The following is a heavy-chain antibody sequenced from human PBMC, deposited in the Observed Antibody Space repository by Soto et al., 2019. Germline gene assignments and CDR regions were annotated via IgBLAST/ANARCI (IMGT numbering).Heavy chain of an antibody. CDR1: GFVFRTFR. CDR2: IRFDGSTA. V-gene: IGHV3-33*01. D-gene: IGHD3-9*01. Sequence: SGGSLRLSCEASGFVFRTFRMHWVRRAPGKGLEWLATIRFDGSTARYAESVRGRFKISRDNSMNTLYLQLDRLRVEDTAVYYCVRDRPNTEPLTGYFDTWGQGTPVTVSS. CDR3: VRDRPNTEPLTGYFDT. J-gene: IGHJ4*02.